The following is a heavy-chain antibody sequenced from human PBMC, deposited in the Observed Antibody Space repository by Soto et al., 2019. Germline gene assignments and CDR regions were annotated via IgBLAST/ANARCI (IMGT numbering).Heavy chain of an antibody. Sequence: QVQLQESGPELVKPSETLSLTCTVSGGSISSDYWSWIRQPPGKGLEWIGYIHYSGSTDYNPSLKSRVTIAVDTSKNQFSLKLSSVTAADTAVYYCAKDIRERTAASVYNSCHPWGQGTPVTVSS. CDR2: IHYSGST. CDR3: AKDIRERTAASVYNSCHP. J-gene: IGHJ5*02. D-gene: IGHD6-13*01. V-gene: IGHV4-59*01. CDR1: GGSISSDY.